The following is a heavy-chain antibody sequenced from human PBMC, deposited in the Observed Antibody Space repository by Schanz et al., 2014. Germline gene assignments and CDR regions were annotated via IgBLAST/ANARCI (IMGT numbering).Heavy chain of an antibody. D-gene: IGHD3-9*01. CDR3: AKHVRSLTGNDY. J-gene: IGHJ4*02. Sequence: QVQLVDSGGGLVKPGGSLRLSCAASGFTFSDYYMTWIRQAPGKGLEWVSDISDSGDSTHYADSVKGRFTISRDNAKNSLFLQMNSQSAEDTAVYYCAKHVRSLTGNDYWGQGTLVTVSS. CDR2: ISDSGDST. V-gene: IGHV3-11*01. CDR1: GFTFSDYY.